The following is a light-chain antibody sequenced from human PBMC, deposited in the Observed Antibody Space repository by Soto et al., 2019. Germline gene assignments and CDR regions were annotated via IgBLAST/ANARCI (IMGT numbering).Light chain of an antibody. V-gene: IGKV3-20*01. Sequence: ESVLTQSPGTLSLSPGERATLSCRASQSVSSSYLAWYQQKPGQAPRLLIYGASSRAAGIPDRFSGSWSGADFTLTISRLEPEDFAVYYCQQYGSSSWTFGQGTKVDIK. CDR3: QQYGSSSWT. CDR1: QSVSSSY. J-gene: IGKJ1*01. CDR2: GAS.